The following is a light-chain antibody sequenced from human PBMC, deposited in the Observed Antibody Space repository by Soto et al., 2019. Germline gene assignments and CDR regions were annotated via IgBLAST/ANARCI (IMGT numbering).Light chain of an antibody. CDR1: RRDVCGYNY. V-gene: IGLV2-14*01. CDR3: SSYTSSGNYV. J-gene: IGLJ1*01. CDR2: DVS. Sequence: QPMLKKPVSVSRLSGDPHRISCTGTRRDVCGYNYVSWSQQHPGKAPKLMIYDVSNRPSGVSNRFSGSKSGNTASLTISGLQAEDEADYYCSSYTSSGNYVFGTVTKVTVL.